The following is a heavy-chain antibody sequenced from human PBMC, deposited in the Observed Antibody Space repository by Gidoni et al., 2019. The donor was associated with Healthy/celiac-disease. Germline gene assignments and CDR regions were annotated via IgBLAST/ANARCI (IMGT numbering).Heavy chain of an antibody. CDR2: IYHSGST. CDR3: ARGIAAAGAFDY. V-gene: IGHV4-30-2*01. J-gene: IGHJ4*02. CDR1: GGSISSGGYS. D-gene: IGHD6-13*01. Sequence: QLQLQESGSGLVKPSQTQTLTCAGPGGSISSGGYSWSWIRQPPGKGLEWIGYIYHSGSTYYNPSLKSRVTISVDRSKNQFSLKLSSVTAADTAVYYCARGIAAAGAFDYWGQGTLVTVSS.